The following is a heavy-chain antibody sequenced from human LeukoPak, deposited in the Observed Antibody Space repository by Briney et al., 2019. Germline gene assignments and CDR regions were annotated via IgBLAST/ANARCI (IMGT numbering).Heavy chain of an antibody. CDR1: GFTFSRYG. J-gene: IGHJ3*02. Sequence: GGSLRLSCAASGFTFSRYGMHWVRQAPGKGLEWVEVIWYDGSNKYYAESVKGRFTISRDNSKNTLHLQMNSLRAEDTAVYYCARDPPMYYYDEPGSRDAFDIWGQGTMVTVSS. CDR2: IWYDGSNK. D-gene: IGHD3-22*01. V-gene: IGHV3-33*01. CDR3: ARDPPMYYYDEPGSRDAFDI.